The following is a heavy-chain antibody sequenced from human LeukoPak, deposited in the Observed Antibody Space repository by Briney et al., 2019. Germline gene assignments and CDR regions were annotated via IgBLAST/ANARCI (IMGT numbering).Heavy chain of an antibody. D-gene: IGHD1-26*01. Sequence: GGSLRLSCAASGFTFSSYEMNWVRQAPGKGLEWVSYISSSGSTIYYADSVKGRFTISRDNAKNSLYLQMNSLRAEDTAVYYCARDGYSGNYYALDYWGQGTLVTVSS. J-gene: IGHJ4*02. V-gene: IGHV3-48*03. CDR2: ISSSGSTI. CDR1: GFTFSSYE. CDR3: ARDGYSGNYYALDY.